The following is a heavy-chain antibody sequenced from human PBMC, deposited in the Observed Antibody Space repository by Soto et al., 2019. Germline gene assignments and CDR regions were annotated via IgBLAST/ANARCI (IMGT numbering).Heavy chain of an antibody. Sequence: SETLFPTCTVSGVSISCSIDYSGWIRQPPGKGLEWIGRIYYSGSTYYNPSLKSRGTISVDTSKNQFSLKLSSVTAADTAVYYCERRRFGELYVGWFDPWGQGTLVTVSS. CDR1: GVSISCSIDY. J-gene: IGHJ5*02. CDR3: ERRRFGELYVGWFDP. CDR2: IYYSGST. V-gene: IGHV4-39*01. D-gene: IGHD3-10*01.